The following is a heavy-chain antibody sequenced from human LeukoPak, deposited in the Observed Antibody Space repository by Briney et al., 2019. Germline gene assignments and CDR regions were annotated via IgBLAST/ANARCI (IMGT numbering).Heavy chain of an antibody. CDR2: ISGSGGST. V-gene: IGHV3-23*01. J-gene: IGHJ4*02. CDR3: AKDYGDILTGQGLDY. CDR1: GFTFSSYA. D-gene: IGHD3-9*01. Sequence: GGSLRLSCAASGFTFSSYAMSWVRQAPGKGLEWVSAISGSGGSTYYADSVKGRFTISRDNSKNTLYLQMNSLRAEDTAVYYCAKDYGDILTGQGLDYWGQGTLVTVSS.